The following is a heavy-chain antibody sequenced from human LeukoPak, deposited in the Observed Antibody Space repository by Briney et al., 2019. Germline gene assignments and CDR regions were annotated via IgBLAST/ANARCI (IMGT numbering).Heavy chain of an antibody. D-gene: IGHD6-19*01. J-gene: IGHJ4*02. CDR3: AKASRQGAVASPLDY. CDR1: GFMFTTYA. V-gene: IGHV3-23*01. Sequence: PGGSLRLSCAASGFMFTTYAMSWVRQAPGTGLEWVSAIGGDGGRTYYADSVKGRFTISRDNSKDTVFLQMNSLRAEDTAVYYCAKASRQGAVASPLDYWGQGTLVTVSS. CDR2: IGGDGGRT.